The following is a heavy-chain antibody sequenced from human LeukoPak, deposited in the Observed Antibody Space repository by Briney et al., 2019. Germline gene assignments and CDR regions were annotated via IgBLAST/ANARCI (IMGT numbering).Heavy chain of an antibody. CDR2: IIPILGIA. D-gene: IGHD2-15*01. Sequence: ASVKVSCKASGGTFSSYAVSWVRQAPGQGLEWMGRIIPILGIANYAQKFQGRVTITADKSTSTAYMELSSLRSEDTDVYYCARGTVQLGYCSGGSCPQEHFQPWAQGHLVTVSS. CDR3: ARGTVQLGYCSGGSCPQEHFQP. V-gene: IGHV1-69*04. J-gene: IGHJ1*01. CDR1: GGTFSSYA.